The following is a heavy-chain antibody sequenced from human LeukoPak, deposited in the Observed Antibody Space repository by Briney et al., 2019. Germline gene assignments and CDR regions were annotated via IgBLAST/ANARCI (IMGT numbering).Heavy chain of an antibody. CDR3: ARGGVVVPATLQGGSGFDY. CDR1: GGSFSGYY. V-gene: IGHV4-34*01. J-gene: IGHJ4*02. D-gene: IGHD2-2*01. CDR2: INHGGST. Sequence: SLETLSLTCAVYGGSFSGYYWSWIRQPPGKGLEWIGEINHGGSTNYNPSLKSRVTISVDTSKNQFSLKLSSVTAADTAVYYCARGGVVVPATLQGGSGFDYWGQGTLVTVSS.